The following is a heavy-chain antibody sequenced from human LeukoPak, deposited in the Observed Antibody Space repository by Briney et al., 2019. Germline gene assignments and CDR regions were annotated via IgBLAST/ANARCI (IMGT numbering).Heavy chain of an antibody. J-gene: IGHJ5*02. CDR2: IFSNGNT. D-gene: IGHD2-2*01. Sequence: GVSLRLSCAASGFTVSTNYMSWVRQAPGKGLEWVSVIFSNGNTYYADSVKGRFSISRDNSKNTLFLQMNSLRDEDTAVYYCARGSIGPRSWFDPWGQGTLVTVCS. V-gene: IGHV3-66*01. CDR3: ARGSIGPRSWFDP. CDR1: GFTVSTNY.